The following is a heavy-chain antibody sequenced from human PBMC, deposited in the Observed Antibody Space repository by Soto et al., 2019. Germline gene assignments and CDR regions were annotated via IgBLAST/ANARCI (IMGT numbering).Heavy chain of an antibody. D-gene: IGHD4-17*01. CDR3: ARADTDYGGNSAYFDY. Sequence: QVQLQEAGPGLVKPSGTLSLTCAVSSGSISSSNWWGWVRQPPGKGLEWIGEIYHSGSTNYNPSLKSRVTISVDKSKNQFSLKLSSVTAADTAVYYCARADTDYGGNSAYFDYWGQGTLVTVSS. V-gene: IGHV4-4*02. CDR1: SGSISSSNW. CDR2: IYHSGST. J-gene: IGHJ4*02.